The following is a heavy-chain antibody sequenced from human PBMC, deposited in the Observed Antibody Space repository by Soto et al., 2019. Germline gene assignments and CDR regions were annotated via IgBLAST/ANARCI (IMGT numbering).Heavy chain of an antibody. J-gene: IGHJ6*02. D-gene: IGHD4-4*01. CDR3: ARSRDGYSFYFYYGMDG. CDR1: GFNFTSYG. Sequence: GGSLRLSCAASGFNFTSYGMHWVRQAPGKGLEWMALILHDGSAEYYADSVKGRFTISRDNSKNTLYLQMNSLRAEDTAVYYCARSRDGYSFYFYYGMDGWGQGTTVTVSS. CDR2: ILHDGSAE. V-gene: IGHV3-30*03.